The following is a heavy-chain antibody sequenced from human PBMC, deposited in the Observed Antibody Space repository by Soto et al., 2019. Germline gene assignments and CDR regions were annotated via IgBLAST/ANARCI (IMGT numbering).Heavy chain of an antibody. J-gene: IGHJ6*02. Sequence: PSETLSLTCAVSGYSISSGYYWGWIRQPPGKGLEWIGSIYHSGSTYYNPSLKSRVTISVDTSKNQFSLKLSSVTAADTAVYYCERNGNSKAYYYSCLDVWGQGTMVTVSS. D-gene: IGHD1-7*01. CDR3: ERNGNSKAYYYSCLDV. V-gene: IGHV4-38-2*01. CDR2: IYHSGST. CDR1: GYSISSGYY.